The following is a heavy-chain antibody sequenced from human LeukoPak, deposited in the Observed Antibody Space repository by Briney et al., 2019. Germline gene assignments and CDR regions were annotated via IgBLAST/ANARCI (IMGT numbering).Heavy chain of an antibody. Sequence: NPGGSPRLSCAASGFTFSSYSMNWVRQAPGKGLEWVSSISSSSSYIYYADSVKGRFTISRDNAKNSLYLQMNSLRAEDTAVYYCAKAESFGDGFHWFDPWGQGTLVTVSS. J-gene: IGHJ5*02. CDR2: ISSSSSYI. CDR3: AKAESFGDGFHWFDP. CDR1: GFTFSSYS. V-gene: IGHV3-21*01. D-gene: IGHD4-17*01.